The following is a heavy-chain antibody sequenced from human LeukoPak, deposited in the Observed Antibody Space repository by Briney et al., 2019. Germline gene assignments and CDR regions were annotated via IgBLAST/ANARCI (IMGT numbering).Heavy chain of an antibody. Sequence: PGRSLRLSCAASGFTFSSYAMNWVRQAPGKGLXXXAVISYDGSNKYYADSVKGRFNIYRDNYKNTLYLQMNSLRAEDTAVYYCARDHEGDSYGFDYWGEGTLVTVSS. V-gene: IGHV3-30-3*01. J-gene: IGHJ4*02. CDR3: ARDHEGDSYGFDY. CDR2: ISYDGSNK. D-gene: IGHD5-18*01. CDR1: GFTFSSYA.